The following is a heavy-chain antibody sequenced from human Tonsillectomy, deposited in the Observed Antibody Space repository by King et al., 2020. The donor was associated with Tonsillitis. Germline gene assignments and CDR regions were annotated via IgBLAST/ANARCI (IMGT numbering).Heavy chain of an antibody. D-gene: IGHD4-17*01. J-gene: IGHJ5*02. CDR3: ARVYGDYGNWFDP. Sequence: QMQLQESGPGLVKPSETLSLTCAVSGYSISSGYYWGWIRLPPGKGLEWIGSIYHSGSAYFNPSLKSRVTISVDTSKNQFSLKLSSVTAADTAVYYCARVYGDYGNWFDPWGQGTLVTVSS. V-gene: IGHV4-38-2*01. CDR1: GYSISSGYY. CDR2: IYHSGSA.